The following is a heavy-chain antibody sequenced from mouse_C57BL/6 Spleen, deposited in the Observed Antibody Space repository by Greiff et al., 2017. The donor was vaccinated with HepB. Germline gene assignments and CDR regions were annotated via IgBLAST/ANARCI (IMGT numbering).Heavy chain of an antibody. D-gene: IGHD1-1*01. J-gene: IGHJ4*01. V-gene: IGHV5-16*01. Sequence: EVQLVESEGGLVQPGSSMKLSCTASGFTFSDYYMAWVRQVPEKGLEWVANINYDGSSTYYLASLKSRFIISRDNATNILYLQMSSLKSEDTATYYCARGSDYYGSSYEAMDYWGQGTSVTVSS. CDR2: INYDGSST. CDR1: GFTFSDYY. CDR3: ARGSDYYGSSYEAMDY.